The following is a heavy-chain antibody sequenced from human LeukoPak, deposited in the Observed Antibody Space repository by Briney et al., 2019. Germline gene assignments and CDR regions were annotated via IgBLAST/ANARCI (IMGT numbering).Heavy chain of an antibody. CDR1: GFTFSSYS. CDR2: ISGSGGTT. J-gene: IGHJ4*02. D-gene: IGHD2-2*01. Sequence: GGSLRLSCAASGFTFSSYSMSWVRQAPGKGLEWVSGISGSGGTTDYADSVKGRFTISRDNSKNTLYLQMNSLRVEDTAVYYCAKDPGYQVVYCFDYWGQGTLVTVSS. CDR3: AKDPGYQVVYCFDY. V-gene: IGHV3-23*01.